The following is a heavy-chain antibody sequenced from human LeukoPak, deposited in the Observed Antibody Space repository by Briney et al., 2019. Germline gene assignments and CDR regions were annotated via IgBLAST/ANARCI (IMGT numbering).Heavy chain of an antibody. V-gene: IGHV3-23*01. CDR3: AKGRYYYDSSGYYPEPSDY. CDR1: GFTFDDYG. J-gene: IGHJ4*02. Sequence: GGSLRLSCAASGFTFDDYGMSWVRQAPGKGLEWVSAISGSGGSTYYADSVKGRFTISRDNSKNTLYLQMNSLRAEDTAVYYCAKGRYYYDSSGYYPEPSDYWGQGTLVTVSS. D-gene: IGHD3-22*01. CDR2: ISGSGGST.